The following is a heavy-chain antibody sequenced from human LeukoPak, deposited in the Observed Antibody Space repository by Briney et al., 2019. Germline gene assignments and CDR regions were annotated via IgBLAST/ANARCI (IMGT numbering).Heavy chain of an antibody. D-gene: IGHD2-2*01. V-gene: IGHV1-2*02. CDR1: GYTFTGYY. CDR2: INPNSGGT. J-gene: IGHJ4*02. Sequence: GASVKVSCKASGYTFTGYYMHWVRQAPGQGLEWMGWINPNSGGTNYAQKFQGRVTMTRDTSISTAYMELSRLRSDDTAVYYCARDTNVVVVPAAPDYWGQGTLVTVSS. CDR3: ARDTNVVVVPAAPDY.